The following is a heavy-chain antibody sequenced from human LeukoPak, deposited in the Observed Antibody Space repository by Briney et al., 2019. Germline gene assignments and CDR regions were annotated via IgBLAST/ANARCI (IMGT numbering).Heavy chain of an antibody. J-gene: IGHJ4*02. D-gene: IGHD3-22*01. CDR3: AKGSRSSGHYSDY. Sequence: PGGSLRLSCAASGFTFSSYTMHWVRQAPGKGLEWVAVISYDGSNKYYADSVKGRFTISRDNSNNTLYLQMNSLRAEDTAVYYCAKGSRSSGHYSDYWGQGTLVTVSS. CDR2: ISYDGSNK. V-gene: IGHV3-30*04. CDR1: GFTFSSYT.